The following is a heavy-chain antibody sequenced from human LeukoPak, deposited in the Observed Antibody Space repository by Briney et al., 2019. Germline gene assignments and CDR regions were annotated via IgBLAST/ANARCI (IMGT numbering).Heavy chain of an antibody. Sequence: GGSLRLSCAASGFTFSSHDMHWVRQATGKGLEWVSAIGTAGDTYYPGSVKGRFTISRENAKNSLYLQMNSLRAGDTAVYYCARGALGVPYYYGMDVWGQGTTVTVSS. J-gene: IGHJ6*02. CDR2: IGTAGDT. CDR1: GFTFSSHD. CDR3: ARGALGVPYYYGMDV. V-gene: IGHV3-13*01.